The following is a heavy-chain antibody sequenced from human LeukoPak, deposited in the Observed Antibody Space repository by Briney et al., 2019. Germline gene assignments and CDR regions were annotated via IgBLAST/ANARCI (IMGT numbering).Heavy chain of an antibody. CDR1: GGSISSYY. V-gene: IGHV4-4*08. Sequence: SETLSLTCTVSGGSISSYYWSWIRQPPGKGLEWIGYIYNSGNTNYNPSLKSRVTISIDTSKNQFSLRLSSVTAADTAVYHCARIGIVVVTPYFEYWGQGTLVTVSS. CDR2: IYNSGNT. J-gene: IGHJ4*02. D-gene: IGHD2-21*02. CDR3: ARIGIVVVTPYFEY.